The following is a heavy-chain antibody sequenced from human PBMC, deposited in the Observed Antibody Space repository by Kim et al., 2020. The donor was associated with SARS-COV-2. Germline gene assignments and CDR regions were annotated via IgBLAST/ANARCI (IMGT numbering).Heavy chain of an antibody. Sequence: ASVKVSCKASGYTFTSSHIQWVRQAPGQGLEWMGVINPSGGSTTYAQKLQGRVIMTRDTSTGTVYMELSSLRSEDTALYNCARGTWGGGGWGYGSGQYNRFDPWGQGTLVTVSS. CDR3: ARGTWGGGGWGYGSGQYNRFDP. CDR1: GYTFTSSH. V-gene: IGHV1-46*01. D-gene: IGHD3-10*01. J-gene: IGHJ5*02. CDR2: INPSGGST.